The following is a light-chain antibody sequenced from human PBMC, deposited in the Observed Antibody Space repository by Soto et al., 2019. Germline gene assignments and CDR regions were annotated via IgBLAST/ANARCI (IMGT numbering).Light chain of an antibody. CDR2: GAS. V-gene: IGKV1-17*03. CDR3: LHYNSYPLT. CDR1: QGISNS. Sequence: DIQMTQSPSAMSASLGDRVTVTCRASQGISNSLAWFQQKPGKVPQRLIYGASTLQSGATSRFIGSASGTAFTLTISSLQPEDFATYYCLHYNSYPLTFGGGTKVEIK. J-gene: IGKJ4*01.